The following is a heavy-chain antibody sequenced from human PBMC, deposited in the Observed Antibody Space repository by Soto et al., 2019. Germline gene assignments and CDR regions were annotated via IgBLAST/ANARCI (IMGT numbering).Heavy chain of an antibody. V-gene: IGHV4-34*01. J-gene: IGHJ5*02. D-gene: IGHD2-2*01. CDR2: VNHSGST. CDR3: ARRYCSTTSCLAGFDP. CDR1: GGSFSGDH. Sequence: NPSETVSLTCAVYGGSFSGDHWTWIRQPPGKGLEWIGEVNHSGSTNYNPSLKSRVTLSVDTSKNQISLKVKSVTAADTAVYYCARRYCSTTSCLAGFDPWGRGTLVTVSS.